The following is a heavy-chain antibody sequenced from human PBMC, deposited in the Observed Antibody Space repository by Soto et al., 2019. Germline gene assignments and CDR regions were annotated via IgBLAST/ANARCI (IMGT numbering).Heavy chain of an antibody. CDR3: ARGGYYDSSGSRNYFYYGMNV. J-gene: IGHJ6*02. D-gene: IGHD3-22*01. Sequence: GASVKVSCKASGYTFSSYGINWVRQAPGQGLEWLGWVSPYDGYTNYAQILRGRVSMTTDTSTKTAYMEVRSLRSDDTAVYYCARGGYYDSSGSRNYFYYGMNVWG. CDR2: VSPYDGYT. CDR1: GYTFSSYG. V-gene: IGHV1-18*01.